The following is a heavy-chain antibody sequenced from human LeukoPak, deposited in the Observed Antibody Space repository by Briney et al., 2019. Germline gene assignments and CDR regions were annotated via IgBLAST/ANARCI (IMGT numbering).Heavy chain of an antibody. J-gene: IGHJ4*02. CDR2: IRYDGSNK. CDR3: AKYNYGSGSLDY. CDR1: VFTFSSYA. Sequence: GRSLRLACAASVFTFSSYAMSWVRQAPDKGLEWVAFIRYDGSNKYYADSVKGRFTISRDNSKNTLYLQMNSLRAEDTAVYYCAKYNYGSGSLDYWGQGTLVTVSS. V-gene: IGHV3-30*02. D-gene: IGHD3-10*01.